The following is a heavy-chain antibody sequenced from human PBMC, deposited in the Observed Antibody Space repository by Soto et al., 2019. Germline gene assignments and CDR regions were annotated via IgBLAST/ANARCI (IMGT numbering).Heavy chain of an antibody. Sequence: EVHLVESGGGLVQPGGSLRLSCAASGFTFSSYWMSWFRQAPGKGPEWVANIKEDGSEKYYVDSVKGRFTISRDNAGNSIYLQMNNLRAEDTAMYYCARDPVTSDWGQGTLVTVSS. V-gene: IGHV3-7*03. CDR2: IKEDGSEK. CDR1: GFTFSSYW. J-gene: IGHJ4*02. CDR3: ARDPVTSD.